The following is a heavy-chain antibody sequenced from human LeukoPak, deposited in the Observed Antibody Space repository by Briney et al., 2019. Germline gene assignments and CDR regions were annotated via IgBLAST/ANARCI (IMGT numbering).Heavy chain of an antibody. CDR3: ARDGGCHSSGPFDY. J-gene: IGHJ4*02. D-gene: IGHD3-22*01. CDR2: IWYDGSEE. V-gene: IGHV3-33*01. CDR1: GFTFSSHG. Sequence: QPGGSLRLSCAASGFTFSSHGMHWVRQAPGKGLERVSIIWYDGSEEYYADSVKGRFTISRDNSKNTLYLQMNSLRAEDTAVYYCARDGGCHSSGPFDYWGQGALVTVSS.